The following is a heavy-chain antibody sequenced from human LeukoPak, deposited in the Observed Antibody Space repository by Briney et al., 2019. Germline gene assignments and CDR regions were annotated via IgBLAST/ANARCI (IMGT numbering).Heavy chain of an antibody. J-gene: IGHJ4*02. D-gene: IGHD2/OR15-2a*01. CDR3: AKDLSLPFDY. Sequence: GGSLRLSCAASGFTFSSYEMNWVRQAPGKGLEWVSSISSSSSYIYYADSVKGRFTISRDNSKNTLYLQMNSLRAEDTAVYYCAKDLSLPFDYWGQGTLVTVSS. CDR1: GFTFSSYE. V-gene: IGHV3-21*04. CDR2: ISSSSSYI.